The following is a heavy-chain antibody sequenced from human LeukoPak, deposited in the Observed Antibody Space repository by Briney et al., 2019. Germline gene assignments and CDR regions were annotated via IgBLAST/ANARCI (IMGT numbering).Heavy chain of an antibody. V-gene: IGHV1-18*01. CDR2: INIDNVNT. J-gene: IGHJ4*02. CDR3: ARSGRYNFGFDY. CDR1: AYSFNTYG. Sequence: ASVTVSCKASAYSFNTYGITWVRQAPGQGLEWMGWINIDNVNTDYAQKFQGRVTMTTDKSTSTAYMELRSLISDDTAVYYCARSGRYNFGFDYWGQGTLVTVS. D-gene: IGHD5-18*01.